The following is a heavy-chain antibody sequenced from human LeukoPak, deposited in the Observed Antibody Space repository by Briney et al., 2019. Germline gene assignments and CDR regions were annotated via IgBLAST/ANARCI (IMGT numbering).Heavy chain of an antibody. CDR1: GFNFSAYS. CDR3: ARPQLGINYHYYMDV. CDR2: ISGSGRTI. V-gene: IGHV3-48*01. D-gene: IGHD3-16*01. Sequence: GGSLRLSCEASGFNFSAYSMNWVRQAPGKGLEWVSYISGSGRTIYYADSVKGRFTISRDSAKSSVHLQMNSLRAEDTAVYYCARPQLGINYHYYMDVWGKGTTVIVSS. J-gene: IGHJ6*03.